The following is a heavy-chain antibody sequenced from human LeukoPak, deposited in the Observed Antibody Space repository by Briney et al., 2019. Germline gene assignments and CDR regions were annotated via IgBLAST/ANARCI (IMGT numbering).Heavy chain of an antibody. CDR1: GFTFSSYS. Sequence: PGGSLRLSCAASGFTFSSYSMNWVRQAPGKGLEWVSSISSSGSYIYYADSVKGRFTISRDNAKNSLYLQMNSLRAEDTAVYYCAKGSSSWYRGSHYFDYWGQGTLVTVSS. V-gene: IGHV3-21*04. J-gene: IGHJ4*02. CDR2: ISSSGSYI. D-gene: IGHD6-13*01. CDR3: AKGSSSWYRGSHYFDY.